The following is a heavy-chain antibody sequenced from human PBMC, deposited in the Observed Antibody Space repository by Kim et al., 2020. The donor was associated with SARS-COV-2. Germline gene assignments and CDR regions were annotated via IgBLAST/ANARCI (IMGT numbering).Heavy chain of an antibody. V-gene: IGHV3-15*01. Sequence: GGSLRLSCAASGFTFSNAWMSWVRQAPGKGLEWVGRIKSKTDGGTTDYAAPVKGRFTISRDDAKNTLYLQMNSLKTEDTAVYYGTTWSSFTFGEVIGGDEAFDIWGQGTMVTVSS. CDR2: IKSKTDGGTT. CDR3: TTWSSFTFGEVIGGDEAFDI. D-gene: IGHD3-16*02. J-gene: IGHJ3*02. CDR1: GFTFSNAW.